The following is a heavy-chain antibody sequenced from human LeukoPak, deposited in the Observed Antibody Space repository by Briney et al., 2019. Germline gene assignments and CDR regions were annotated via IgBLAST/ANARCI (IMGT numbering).Heavy chain of an antibody. CDR3: ARGGTYNDILSFDP. CDR1: GGSISSYY. D-gene: IGHD3-9*01. CDR2: IYYTGNT. J-gene: IGHJ5*02. V-gene: IGHV4-59*01. Sequence: SETLSLTCTVSGGSISSYYWTWIRQSPGKGLEWIGQIYYTGNTYYNPSLGRRVTISLDTSRIQFSLILTSVTAADTAVYYCARGGTYNDILSFDPWGQGTLVTVSS.